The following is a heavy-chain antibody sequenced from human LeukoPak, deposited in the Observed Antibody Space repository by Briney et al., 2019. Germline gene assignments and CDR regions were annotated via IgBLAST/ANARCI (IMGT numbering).Heavy chain of an antibody. CDR1: GFTFSSYA. Sequence: GGSLRLSCAASGFTFSSYAMHWVRQAPGKSLEWVSYISSSGSTIYYADSVKGRFTISRDNAKNSLYLQMNSLRAEDTAVYYCARDLPVDDYGGKQRFDPWGQGTLVTVSS. CDR2: ISSSGSTI. D-gene: IGHD4-23*01. J-gene: IGHJ5*02. V-gene: IGHV3-48*04. CDR3: ARDLPVDDYGGKQRFDP.